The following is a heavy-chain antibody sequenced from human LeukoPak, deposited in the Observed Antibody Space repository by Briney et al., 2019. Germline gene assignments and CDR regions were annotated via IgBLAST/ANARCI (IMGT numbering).Heavy chain of an antibody. V-gene: IGHV3-48*01. D-gene: IGHD2-15*01. CDR2: ISSSSSTI. Sequence: GGSQILCCAASGFTFSSYSMNWVRQAPGKVLEWVSYISSSSSTIYYADSVKGRFTISRDNAKNSLYLQMNSLRAEDTAVYYCARDRRYCSGGSCYFDYWGQGTLVTVSS. CDR1: GFTFSSYS. CDR3: ARDRRYCSGGSCYFDY. J-gene: IGHJ4*02.